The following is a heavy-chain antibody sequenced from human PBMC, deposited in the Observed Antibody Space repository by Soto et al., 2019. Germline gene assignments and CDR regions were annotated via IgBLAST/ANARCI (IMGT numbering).Heavy chain of an antibody. J-gene: IGHJ4*02. CDR3: LRGSSGYQSFDY. V-gene: IGHV4-31*03. CDR1: GGSISSGGYY. CDR2: IYYSGGT. D-gene: IGHD3-22*01. Sequence: SETLSLTCTVSGGSISSGGYYWSWIRQHPGKGLEWIGYIYYSGGTYYNPSLKSRVTISVDTSKNKFSLKLSSVTAADTAVYYCLRGSSGYQSFDYWGQGTLVTVSS.